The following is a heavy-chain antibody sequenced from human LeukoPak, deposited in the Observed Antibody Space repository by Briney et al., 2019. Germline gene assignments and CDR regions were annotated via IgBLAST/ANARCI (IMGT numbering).Heavy chain of an antibody. CDR1: GGTFSSYA. D-gene: IGHD6-6*01. CDR2: INPNNGGT. V-gene: IGHV1-2*02. CDR3: ARDRQRYSSSSLDY. J-gene: IGHJ4*02. Sequence: GASVKVSCKASGGTFSSYAISWVRRAPGQGLEWMGGINPNNGGTNYAQKFQGRVTMTRDTSISTAYMELSRLRSDDTAVYYCARDRQRYSSSSLDYWGQGTLVTVSS.